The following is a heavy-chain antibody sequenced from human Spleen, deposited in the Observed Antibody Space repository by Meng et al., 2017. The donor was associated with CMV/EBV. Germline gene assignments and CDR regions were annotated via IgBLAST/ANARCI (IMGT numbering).Heavy chain of an antibody. D-gene: IGHD2-15*01. CDR2: ISGSGGRT. CDR3: ARRVVGGRVDY. CDR1: GFPFSSYV. J-gene: IGHJ4*02. Sequence: GGSLRLSCAASGFPFSSYVMSWVRQAPGKGLEWVSAISGSGGRTNYADSVKGRFTISRDNAKNSLYLQMSSLRAEDTAVYYCARRVVGGRVDYWGQGTLVTVSS. V-gene: IGHV3-23*01.